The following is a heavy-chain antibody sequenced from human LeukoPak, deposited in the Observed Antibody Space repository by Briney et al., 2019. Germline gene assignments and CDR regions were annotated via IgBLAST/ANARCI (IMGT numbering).Heavy chain of an antibody. CDR2: ISWNSGSI. V-gene: IGHV3-9*01. D-gene: IGHD2-21*02. CDR1: GFIFNNYA. Sequence: GGSLRLSCAGSGFIFNNYAMHWVRQPPGKGPEWVSGISWNSGSIDYADSVKGRFTISRDNAKNSLYLQMNSLTVEDTAVYYCARDRLNRAACGGDCYSAVFDYWGQGALVTVSS. CDR3: ARDRLNRAACGGDCYSAVFDY. J-gene: IGHJ4*02.